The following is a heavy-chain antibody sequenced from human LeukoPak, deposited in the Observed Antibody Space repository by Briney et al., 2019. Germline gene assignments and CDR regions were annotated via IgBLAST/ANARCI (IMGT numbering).Heavy chain of an antibody. D-gene: IGHD2-21*02. CDR3: ASGYCGGDCYSSDAFDI. V-gene: IGHV1-3*01. CDR1: GYTFTSYA. Sequence: ASVTVSCKASGYTFTSYAMHWVRQAPGQRLEWMGWINAGNGNTKYSQKFQGRVTITRDTSASTAYMELSSLRSEDTAVYYCASGYCGGDCYSSDAFDIWGQGAMVTVSS. J-gene: IGHJ3*02. CDR2: INAGNGNT.